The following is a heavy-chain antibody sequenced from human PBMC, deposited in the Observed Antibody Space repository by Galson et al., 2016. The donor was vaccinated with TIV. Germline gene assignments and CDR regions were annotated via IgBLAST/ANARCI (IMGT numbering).Heavy chain of an antibody. D-gene: IGHD2-2*01. CDR1: GGFISNSNW. CDR3: ARGYCSRTDCFRAFDI. CDR2: LSHSGST. V-gene: IGHV4-4*01. Sequence: TLSLTCGVSGGFISNSNWWSWVRQPPGKGLEWIGELSHSGSTNYDPSLKSRVTISVDESRTHFSLNMNSVTAADTAVYFCARGYCSRTDCFRAFDIWGHGTMVTVSS. J-gene: IGHJ3*02.